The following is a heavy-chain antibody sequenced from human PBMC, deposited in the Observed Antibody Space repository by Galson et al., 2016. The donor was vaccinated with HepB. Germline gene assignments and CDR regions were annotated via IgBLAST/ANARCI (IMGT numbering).Heavy chain of an antibody. CDR2: INAGNGNT. D-gene: IGHD1-26*01. CDR3: SRGGSYSLPLGDS. Sequence: SVKVSCKASGYTFTSYAIHWVRQAPGQGLEWMGWINAGNGNTKYSRKFQGRVTITRDPSARTAYMELGSLTSEDTAVYYCSRGGSYSLPLGDSWGQGTLVTVSS. CDR1: GYTFTSYA. J-gene: IGHJ4*02. V-gene: IGHV1-3*01.